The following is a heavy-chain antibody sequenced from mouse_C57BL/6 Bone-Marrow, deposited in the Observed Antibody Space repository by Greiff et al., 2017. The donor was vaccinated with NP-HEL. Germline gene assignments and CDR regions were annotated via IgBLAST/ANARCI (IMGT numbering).Heavy chain of an antibody. J-gene: IGHJ1*03. CDR2: IYPRSGNT. D-gene: IGHD1-1*01. CDR1: GYTFTSYG. Sequence: VKLQQSGAELARPGASVKLSCKASGYTFTSYGISWVKQRTGQGLEWIGEIYPRSGNTYYNEKFKGRATLTADKSSSTAYMELRSLTSEDSAVYFCARPPNYYGSSYVNWYFDVWGTGTTVTVSS. V-gene: IGHV1-81*01. CDR3: ARPPNYYGSSYVNWYFDV.